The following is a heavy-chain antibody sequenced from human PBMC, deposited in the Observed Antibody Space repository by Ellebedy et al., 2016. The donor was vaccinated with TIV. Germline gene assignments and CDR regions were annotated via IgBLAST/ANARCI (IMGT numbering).Heavy chain of an antibody. Sequence: MPSETLSLTCAVYGGSFSGYYWSWIRQPPGKGLEWIGEINHSGSTNYNPSLKSRVTISIDTSKNQFSLRLTSVTAADTAVYYCATDMTYSSGPSWGQGTMVTVSS. CDR1: GGSFSGYY. CDR2: INHSGST. V-gene: IGHV4-34*01. CDR3: ATDMTYSSGPS. J-gene: IGHJ3*01. D-gene: IGHD6-25*01.